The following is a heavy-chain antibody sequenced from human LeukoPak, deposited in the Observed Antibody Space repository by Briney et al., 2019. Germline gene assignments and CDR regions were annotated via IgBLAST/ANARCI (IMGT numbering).Heavy chain of an antibody. CDR1: GGSISSYY. Sequence: SETLSLTCTVSGGSISSYYWSWIRQPPGKGLEWIGYIYYSGSTNYNPSLKSRVTISVDTSKNQFSLKLSSVTAADTAAYYCARVPTYYGGNLFDYWGQGTLATVSS. CDR3: ARVPTYYGGNLFDY. D-gene: IGHD4-23*01. V-gene: IGHV4-59*01. CDR2: IYYSGST. J-gene: IGHJ4*02.